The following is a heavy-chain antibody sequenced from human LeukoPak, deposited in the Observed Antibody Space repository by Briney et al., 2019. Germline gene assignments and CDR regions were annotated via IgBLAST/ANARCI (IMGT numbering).Heavy chain of an antibody. Sequence: GESLKISCKGSGYSFTSYWISWVRQMPGKGLEWMGRIDPSDSYTNYSPSFQGHVTISADKSTSTAYLQWSSLKASDTAMYYCASAVGSGSYLPYYYYGMDVWGKGTTVTVSS. CDR3: ASAVGSGSYLPYYYYGMDV. D-gene: IGHD3-10*01. V-gene: IGHV5-10-1*01. J-gene: IGHJ6*04. CDR2: IDPSDSYT. CDR1: GYSFTSYW.